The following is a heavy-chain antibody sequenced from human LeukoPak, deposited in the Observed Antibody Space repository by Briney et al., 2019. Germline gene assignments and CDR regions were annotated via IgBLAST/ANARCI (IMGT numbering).Heavy chain of an antibody. CDR2: IYSGGST. CDR3: ARDISSYFVGYFDY. J-gene: IGHJ4*02. CDR1: GFTVSSNY. V-gene: IGHV3-66*01. D-gene: IGHD3-10*01. Sequence: GGSLRLSCAASGFTVSSNYMTWVRQAPGRGLEWVSVIYSGGSTYYADSVKGRFTISRDNSNNTLYLQMNSLRAEDTAVYYCARDISSYFVGYFDYWGQGTLATVSS.